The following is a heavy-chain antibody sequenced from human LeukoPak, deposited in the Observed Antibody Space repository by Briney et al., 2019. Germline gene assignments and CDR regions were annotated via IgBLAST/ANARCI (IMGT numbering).Heavy chain of an antibody. CDR3: ATVGGGFCGNSTCPRHAFHM. CDR1: GQTFTDYY. J-gene: IGHJ3*02. V-gene: IGHV1-69-2*01. CDR2: IDPEDNEK. Sequence: ASVKVSCKISGQTFTDYYIHWVRKAPGRGLEWMGLIDPEDNEKTYAERFEDRLTITADTSLDTAYMELSSLRSEDTAMYYCATVGGGFCGNSTCPRHAFHMWGQGTMVPVSS. D-gene: IGHD4-23*01.